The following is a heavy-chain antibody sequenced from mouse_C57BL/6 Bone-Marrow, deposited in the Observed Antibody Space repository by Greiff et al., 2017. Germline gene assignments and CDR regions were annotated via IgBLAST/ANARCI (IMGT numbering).Heavy chain of an antibody. CDR1: GYTFTGYW. D-gene: IGHD2-5*01. J-gene: IGHJ3*01. CDR2: ILPGSGST. Sequence: QVQLQQSGAELMKPGASVKISCKATGYTFTGYWIEWVKQRPGHGLEWIGEILPGSGSTNYNEKLKGKATFTADTTANTASMQLSSLTTEDSAIYNSARFHNYYSNAAWFAYWGQGTLVTVSA. V-gene: IGHV1-9*01. CDR3: ARFHNYYSNAAWFAY.